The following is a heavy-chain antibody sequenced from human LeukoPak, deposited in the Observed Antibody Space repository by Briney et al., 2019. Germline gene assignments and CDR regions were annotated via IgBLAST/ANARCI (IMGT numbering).Heavy chain of an antibody. D-gene: IGHD4-23*01. Sequence: GASVKVSCKASGYTFTGYYMHWVRQAPGQGLEWMGWINPNSGGTNYAQKFQGWVTMTRDTSISTAYMELSRLRSDDTAVYYCARDRVTTVVKPHGMDVWGQGTTVTISS. CDR1: GYTFTGYY. V-gene: IGHV1-2*04. CDR2: INPNSGGT. CDR3: ARDRVTTVVKPHGMDV. J-gene: IGHJ6*02.